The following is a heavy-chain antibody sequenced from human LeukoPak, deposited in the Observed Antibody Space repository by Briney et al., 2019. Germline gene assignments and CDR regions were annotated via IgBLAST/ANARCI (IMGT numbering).Heavy chain of an antibody. Sequence: PSETLSLTCAVYGGSFSGYYWSWIRQPPGKGLEWIGEINHSGSTNYNPSLKSRVTISVDTSKNQFSLKLSSVTAADTAVYYCARDYQAAPYAFDIWGQGTMVTVSS. CDR1: GGSFSGYY. D-gene: IGHD3-10*01. CDR3: ARDYQAAPYAFDI. CDR2: INHSGST. V-gene: IGHV4-34*01. J-gene: IGHJ3*02.